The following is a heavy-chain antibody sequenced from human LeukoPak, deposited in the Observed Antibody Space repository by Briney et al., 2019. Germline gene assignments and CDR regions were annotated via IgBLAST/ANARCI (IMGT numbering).Heavy chain of an antibody. J-gene: IGHJ6*02. CDR1: GFIVSSNY. CDR2: ISYDGSNK. V-gene: IGHV3-30*03. Sequence: GGSLRLSCAASGFIVSSNYMSWVRQAPGKGLEWVAVISYDGSNKYYADSVKGRFTISRDNSKNTLYLQMNSLRAEDTAVYYCARDLTVTKDYYYGMDVWGQGTTVTVSS. CDR3: ARDLTVTKDYYYGMDV. D-gene: IGHD4-17*01.